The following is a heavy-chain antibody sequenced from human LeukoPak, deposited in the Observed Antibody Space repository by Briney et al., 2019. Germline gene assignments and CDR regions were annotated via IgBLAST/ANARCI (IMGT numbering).Heavy chain of an antibody. J-gene: IGHJ4*02. Sequence: GESLKISCKGSGFSFNTYGIDWVRQTPGKGLEWMGIIYPGGSETRYSPSFQGQVTISSDVSINTAYVHWSNLRASDSAMYYCARRACSGDSCLDYWGQGTLVSVSS. V-gene: IGHV5-51*01. CDR1: GFSFNTYG. D-gene: IGHD2-15*01. CDR2: IYPGGSET. CDR3: ARRACSGDSCLDY.